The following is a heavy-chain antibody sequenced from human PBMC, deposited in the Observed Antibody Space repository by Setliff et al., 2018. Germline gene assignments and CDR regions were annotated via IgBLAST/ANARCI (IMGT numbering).Heavy chain of an antibody. CDR3: TRPHGGDYAFDI. D-gene: IGHD4-17*01. J-gene: IGHJ3*02. V-gene: IGHV4-59*01. CDR2: IYNGGST. CDR1: GGSFTNYY. Sequence: SETLSLTCTVYGGSFTNYYWGWIRQSPGKGLEWIGYIYNGGSTDYNPSVKSRVTISLDTSKNQVSLRLTSVTAADTALYYCTRPHGGDYAFDIRGPGTMVTVSS.